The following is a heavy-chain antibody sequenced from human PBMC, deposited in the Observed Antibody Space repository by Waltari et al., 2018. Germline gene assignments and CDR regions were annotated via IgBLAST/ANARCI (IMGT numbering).Heavy chain of an antibody. V-gene: IGHV3-23*01. CDR2: TSGSGTGP. D-gene: IGHD3-16*01. Sequence: EVQLLQSGGDLVQPGGSLRLSCSASGFRFSTTSMTWVRQVPGKWLEWVSSTSGSGTGPYYADSVKGRFIISRDNSKNTLSLQMNSLRAEDTALYYCATFKGDYWGEGTLVTVSS. CDR3: ATFKGDY. CDR1: GFRFSTTS. J-gene: IGHJ4*02.